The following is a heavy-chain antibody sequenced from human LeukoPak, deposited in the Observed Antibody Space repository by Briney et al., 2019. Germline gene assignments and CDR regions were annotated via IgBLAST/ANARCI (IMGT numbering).Heavy chain of an antibody. CDR2: IYYSGST. J-gene: IGHJ3*02. Sequence: SETLSLTCTVSGGSISSYYWSWIRQPPGKGLEWMGYIYYSGSTNYNPSLKSRVTISVDTSKNQFSLKLSSVTAADTAVYYCARVWGDAFDIWGQGTMVTVSS. V-gene: IGHV4-59*01. CDR1: GGSISSYY. D-gene: IGHD3-16*01. CDR3: ARVWGDAFDI.